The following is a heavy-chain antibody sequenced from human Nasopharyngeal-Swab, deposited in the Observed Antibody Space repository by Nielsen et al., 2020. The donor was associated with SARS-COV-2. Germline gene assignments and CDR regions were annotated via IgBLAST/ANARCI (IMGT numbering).Heavy chain of an antibody. CDR2: ISYDGSNK. Sequence: GESLKISCAASGFIFSGYGMHWVRQAPGKGLEWVALISYDGSNKFYADSVKGRFTISRGNSKNTLYLQMNSLRAEDTAVYYCARERRAYSSGDGYYYYGMDVWGQGTTVTVSS. J-gene: IGHJ6*02. CDR1: GFIFSGYG. V-gene: IGHV3-30*03. D-gene: IGHD6-19*01. CDR3: ARERRAYSSGDGYYYYGMDV.